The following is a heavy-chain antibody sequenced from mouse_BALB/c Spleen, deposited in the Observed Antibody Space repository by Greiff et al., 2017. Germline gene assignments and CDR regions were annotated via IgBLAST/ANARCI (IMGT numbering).Heavy chain of an antibody. CDR3: ASGYDGFAY. CDR1: GYTFTSYW. V-gene: IGHV1S81*02. Sequence: VQLQQSGAELVKPGASVKLSCKASGYTFTSYWMHWVKQRPGQGLEWIGEINPSNGRTNYNEKFKSKATLTVDKSSSTAYMQLSSLTSEDSAVYYCASGYDGFAYWGQGTLVTVSA. D-gene: IGHD2-14*01. CDR2: INPSNGRT. J-gene: IGHJ3*01.